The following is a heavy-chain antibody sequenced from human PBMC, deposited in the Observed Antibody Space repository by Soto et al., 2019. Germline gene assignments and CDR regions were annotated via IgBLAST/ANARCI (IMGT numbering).Heavy chain of an antibody. D-gene: IGHD5-12*01. CDR1: GGTFSNDI. J-gene: IGHJ4*02. CDR3: ARDSPIGSTFSGYDAIDY. V-gene: IGHV1-69*08. CDR2: IIPLLDVA. Sequence: QVQLVQSGAEVKKPGSSVKVSCKTSGGTFSNDIITWVRQAPGQGLEWMGRIIPLLDVADYAQKFQGRVTITADKSTGTVYMELNSLRSQDTAVYYCARDSPIGSTFSGYDAIDYWGQGTLLTVSS.